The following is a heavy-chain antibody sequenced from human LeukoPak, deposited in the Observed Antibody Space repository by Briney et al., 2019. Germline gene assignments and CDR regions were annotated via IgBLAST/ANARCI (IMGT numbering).Heavy chain of an antibody. CDR1: GFTFSSYA. V-gene: IGHV3-23*01. J-gene: IGHJ3*02. CDR2: ISGSGGST. Sequence: PGGSLRLSCAASGFTFSSYAMSWVRQAQGKGLEWVSAISGSGGSTYYADSVKGRFTISRDNSKNTLYLQMNSLRAEDTAVYYSVNGGTTMTNDDAFDIWGQGTMVTVSS. CDR3: VNGGTTMTNDDAFDI. D-gene: IGHD3-16*01.